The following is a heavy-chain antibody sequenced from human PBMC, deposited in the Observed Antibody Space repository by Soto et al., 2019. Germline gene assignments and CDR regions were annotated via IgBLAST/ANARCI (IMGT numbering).Heavy chain of an antibody. V-gene: IGHV5-51*01. CDR2: IYPGDSDT. J-gene: IGHJ4*02. Sequence: PGESLKISCKGSGYSFTSYWIGWLRQMPGKGLEWMGIIYPGDSDTRYSPSFQGHVTISADKSTNTVYLQWSSLKASDTAMYYCVRHGYNSGIFDYWGQGTLVTVSS. D-gene: IGHD6-25*01. CDR1: GYSFTSYW. CDR3: VRHGYNSGIFDY.